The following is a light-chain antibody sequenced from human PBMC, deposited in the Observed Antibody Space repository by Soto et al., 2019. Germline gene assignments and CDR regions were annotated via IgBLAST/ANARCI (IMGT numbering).Light chain of an antibody. CDR1: PGIGDT. J-gene: IGKJ4*01. CDR3: QRYNNCPLT. Sequence: MQSPATLSGSPGEGVTLSCRASPGIGDTLAWYQHKPGQTPRLRIYETSARATALPARVSGRWSAPELTLTIHSLQSEAFAIYYCQRYNNCPLTFGGGTKV. CDR2: ETS. V-gene: IGKV3-15*01.